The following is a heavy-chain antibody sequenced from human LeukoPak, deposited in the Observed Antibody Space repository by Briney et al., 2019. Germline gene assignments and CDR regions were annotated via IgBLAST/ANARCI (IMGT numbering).Heavy chain of an antibody. CDR3: ARDSPRYEPLGYFDY. CDR2: IDPSGGST. CDR1: GYTFTSYY. J-gene: IGHJ4*02. Sequence: GASVKVSCKASGYTFTSYYMHWVRQAPGQGLEWMGIIDPSGGSTSYAQKFQGRVTMTRDTSTSAVYMELSSLRSEDTAVYYCARDSPRYEPLGYFDYWGQGTLVTVSS. D-gene: IGHD5-12*01. V-gene: IGHV1-46*01.